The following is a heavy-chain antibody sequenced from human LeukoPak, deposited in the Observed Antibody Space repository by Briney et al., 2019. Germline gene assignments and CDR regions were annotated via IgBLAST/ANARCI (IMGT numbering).Heavy chain of an antibody. J-gene: IGHJ6*03. Sequence: GGSLRLSCAASGFTFSSYTMNWVRQAPGKGLQSASSISSSSSYIYYADSLKGRFTISRDNAKNSPYLQMNSLRAEDTAVYFCARYGYRWDENNYYYRDVWGKGTTVTVSS. V-gene: IGHV3-21*01. CDR1: GFTFSSYT. CDR2: ISSSSSYI. D-gene: IGHD5-18*01. CDR3: ARYGYRWDENNYYYRDV.